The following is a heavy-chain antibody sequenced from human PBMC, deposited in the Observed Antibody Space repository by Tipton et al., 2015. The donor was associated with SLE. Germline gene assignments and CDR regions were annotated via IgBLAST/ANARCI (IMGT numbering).Heavy chain of an antibody. Sequence: TLSLTCTVSGGSISSYYWSWVRQPPGKGLEWIGYIYTSGSTNYNPSLKSRVTISVDTSKNQFSLKLSSVTAADTAVYYCARGRRWLQPGGRGIAFDIWGQGTMVTVSS. J-gene: IGHJ3*02. D-gene: IGHD5-24*01. CDR2: IYTSGST. CDR3: ARGRRWLQPGGRGIAFDI. CDR1: GGSISSYY. V-gene: IGHV4-4*08.